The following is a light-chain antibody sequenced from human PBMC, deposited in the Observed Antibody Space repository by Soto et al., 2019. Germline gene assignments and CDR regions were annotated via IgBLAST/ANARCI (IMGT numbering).Light chain of an antibody. V-gene: IGLV2-8*01. CDR1: SSDVGGYDY. CDR3: SPYTGGNTFYV. J-gene: IGLJ1*01. CDR2: EVT. Sequence: QSVLTQPPSGSGSPGQSVTISCTGTSSDVGGYDYVSWYQQHPGKAPKLMIYEVTIRPSGVSDRFSGSKSGNTASLTVSGLQAEDEADYYWSPYTGGNTFYVFGTGTKVTVL.